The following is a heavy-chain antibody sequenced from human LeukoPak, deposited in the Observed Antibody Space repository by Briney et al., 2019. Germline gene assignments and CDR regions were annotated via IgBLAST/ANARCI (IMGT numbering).Heavy chain of an antibody. J-gene: IGHJ3*01. CDR1: GYSFTIYW. Sequence: GESLKISWKGSGYSFTIYWIAWVRQMPGKGLDWMVIIYPGDSNTRYSPSLQGQVTSSDDKSVSTAYMQWSSLKASDSAMYFCARLNGGVNLLGDALDVWGQGTMGTVSS. CDR3: ARLNGGVNLLGDALDV. V-gene: IGHV5-51*01. D-gene: IGHD3-16*01. CDR2: IYPGDSNT.